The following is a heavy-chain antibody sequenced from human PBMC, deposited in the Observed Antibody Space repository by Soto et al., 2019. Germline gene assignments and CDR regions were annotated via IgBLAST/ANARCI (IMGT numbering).Heavy chain of an antibody. Sequence: QVQLVQSGAEVKKPGASVKVSCKASGYTFTSYYISWVRQAPGQGLEWMGWISAYNGNTHYAQKVQGRVTMTTDTSTSPVYLDLRSLRSDDTAVYYCARDGPPMDYWGQGTLVTVSS. J-gene: IGHJ4*02. CDR2: ISAYNGNT. D-gene: IGHD2-2*01. V-gene: IGHV1-18*01. CDR1: GYTFTSYY. CDR3: ARDGPPMDY.